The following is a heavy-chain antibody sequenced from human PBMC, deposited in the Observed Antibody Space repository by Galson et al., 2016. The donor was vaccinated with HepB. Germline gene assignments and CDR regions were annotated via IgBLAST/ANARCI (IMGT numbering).Heavy chain of an antibody. CDR2: ISGAGGTT. CDR3: AKERGWYGGPNYGS. J-gene: IGHJ5*02. CDR1: GFTFRYYA. Sequence: SLRLSCASSGFTFRYYAMTWVRRAPGKGLEWVSDISGAGGTTHYADSVKGRFTISRDNSRDTLYLQMDRLRAADTAEYYCAKERGWYGGPNYGSWGQGTLVTVSS. V-gene: IGHV3-23*01. D-gene: IGHD2-15*01.